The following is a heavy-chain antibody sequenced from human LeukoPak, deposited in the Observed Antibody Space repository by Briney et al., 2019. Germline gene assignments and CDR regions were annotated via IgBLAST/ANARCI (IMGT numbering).Heavy chain of an antibody. CDR3: ARDRRRFIEA. Sequence: EASVKVSCTASGYTFTGYYIHWVRQAPGQGLEWVGWINPNSGATNYAQEFQGRVTMTRDTSISTAYMELSRLRSDDTAVYYCARDRRRFIEAWGQGTLVTV. CDR2: INPNSGAT. D-gene: IGHD2-15*01. V-gene: IGHV1-2*02. J-gene: IGHJ5*02. CDR1: GYTFTGYY.